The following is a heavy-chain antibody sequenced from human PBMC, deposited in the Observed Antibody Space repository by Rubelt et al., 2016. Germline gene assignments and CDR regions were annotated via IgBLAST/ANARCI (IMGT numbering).Heavy chain of an antibody. CDR3: ARGSVGATTLGY. CDR1: GGSISSYY. V-gene: IGHV4-59*01. J-gene: IGHJ4*02. D-gene: IGHD1-26*01. Sequence: QVQLQESGPGLVKPSETLSLTCTVSGGSISSYYWSWIRQPPGKGLEWIGYIYYSGSTNYNPSLKSRVTISVDTSKNQFSLKLSAVTAADTAVYYCARGSVGATTLGYWGQGTLVTVSS. CDR2: IYYSGST.